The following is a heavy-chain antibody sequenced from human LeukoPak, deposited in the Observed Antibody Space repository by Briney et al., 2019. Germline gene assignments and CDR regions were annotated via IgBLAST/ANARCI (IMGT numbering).Heavy chain of an antibody. CDR2: ICPGDSDA. D-gene: IGHD3-16*01. V-gene: IGHV5-51*01. Sequence: HGESLKISCKVSGYSFTNYWIGWVRQMPGKGLEWMGMICPGDSDARYSPSFQGQVTISADRSTATAYLQWSSLKASDTAMYYCARHLGGGYDTSPFDPWGQGTLVTVSS. CDR1: GYSFTNYW. J-gene: IGHJ5*02. CDR3: ARHLGGGYDTSPFDP.